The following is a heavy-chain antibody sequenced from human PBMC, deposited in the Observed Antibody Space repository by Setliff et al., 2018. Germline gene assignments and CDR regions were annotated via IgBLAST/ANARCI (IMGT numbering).Heavy chain of an antibody. D-gene: IGHD1-7*01. CDR3: ARNWHWGFDP. V-gene: IGHV4-4*02. Sequence: PSETLSLTCTVSGDSIDTDIWWSWVRQSPGKGLEWIGEIYHSGSTNYNPSLKSRVTISIYKSKNQLSLDLTSVTAADTAVYYCARNWHWGFDPWGRGALVTVSS. CDR2: IYHSGST. CDR1: GDSIDTDIW. J-gene: IGHJ5*02.